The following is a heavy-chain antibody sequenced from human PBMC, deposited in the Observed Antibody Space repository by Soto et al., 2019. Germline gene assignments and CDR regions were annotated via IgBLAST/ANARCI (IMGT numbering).Heavy chain of an antibody. D-gene: IGHD3-10*01. CDR2: IYHSGST. V-gene: IGHV4-4*02. CDR3: ASSPSLLWGYFDY. CDR1: SGSISSSNW. Sequence: QVQLQESGPGLVKPSGTLSLTCAVSSGSISSSNWWSWVRQPPGKGLEWIGEIYHSGSTNYNPSLKSRVPISVDKSKNQFSLKLSSVTAADTAVYYCASSPSLLWGYFDYWGQGTLVTVSS. J-gene: IGHJ4*02.